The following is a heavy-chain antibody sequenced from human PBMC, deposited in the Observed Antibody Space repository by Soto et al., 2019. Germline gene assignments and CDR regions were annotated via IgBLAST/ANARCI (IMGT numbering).Heavy chain of an antibody. Sequence: EVQLVESGGGLVKPGGSLRLSCAASGFTFSSYSMNWVRQAPGKGLEGVSSISSSSSYIYYADSVKGRFTISRDNAKNSLYLQTNSLRDEDTPVYCCARGLVLRFLEWLSHLGYWGQGTLVTVSS. D-gene: IGHD3-3*01. V-gene: IGHV3-21*01. CDR1: GFTFSSYS. CDR3: ARGLVLRFLEWLSHLGY. J-gene: IGHJ4*02. CDR2: ISSSSSYI.